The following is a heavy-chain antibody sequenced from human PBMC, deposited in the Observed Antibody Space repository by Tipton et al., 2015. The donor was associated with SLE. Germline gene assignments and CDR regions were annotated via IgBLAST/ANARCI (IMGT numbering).Heavy chain of an antibody. CDR3: ARVAYDFWSGYSYYFDY. D-gene: IGHD3-3*01. V-gene: IGHV4-61*08. J-gene: IGHJ4*02. Sequence: TLSLTCTVSGYSISSGGYYWSWIRQHPGKGLEWIGYIYYSGSTNYNPSLKSRVTISVDTSKNQFSLKLSSVTAADTAVYYCARVAYDFWSGYSYYFDYWGQGTLVTVSS. CDR2: IYYSGST. CDR1: GYSISSGGYY.